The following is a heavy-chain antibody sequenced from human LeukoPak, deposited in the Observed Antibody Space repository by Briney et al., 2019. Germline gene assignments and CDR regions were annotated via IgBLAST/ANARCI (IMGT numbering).Heavy chain of an antibody. CDR1: GYTFVTYW. V-gene: IGHV5-51*01. CDR3: ARISRSGYNPPYYFDY. J-gene: IGHJ4*02. CDR2: IYPGDSDT. D-gene: IGHD3-22*01. Sequence: RGESLTISCKAPGYTFVTYWTAWAGQIPRKGLDWVGIIYPGDSDTRYSSSFQGQVTISADRSIITAYLEWSSLKASDTSMYYCARISRSGYNPPYYFDYWGQGTLVTVSS.